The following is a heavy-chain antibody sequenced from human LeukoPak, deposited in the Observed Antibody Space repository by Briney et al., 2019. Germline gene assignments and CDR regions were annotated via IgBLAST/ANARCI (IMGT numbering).Heavy chain of an antibody. CDR1: GYTFTGYY. V-gene: IGHV1-2*02. CDR2: INPNSGGT. CDR3: ARDRAAAGRTSFDY. J-gene: IGHJ4*02. Sequence: GASVKVSCKASGYTFTGYYMHWVRQAPGQGLEWMGWINPNSGGTNYAQKFQGRVTMTRDTSISTAYMELRSLRSDDTAVYYCARDRAAAGRTSFDYWGQGTLVTVSS. D-gene: IGHD6-13*01.